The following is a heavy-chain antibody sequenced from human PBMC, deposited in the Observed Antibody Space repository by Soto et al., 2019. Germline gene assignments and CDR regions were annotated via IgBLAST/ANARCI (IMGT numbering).Heavy chain of an antibody. Sequence: QVQLQQSGPGLVKPSETLSLTCSVSSGPSSSHNWGWIRQPPGRGLEWIGYVYSTGGTSYNPSLMIRVTISADTSTNHISLTLTSVTAADTAVYYCVRQGIGNLHGLVDVWGQGTTVRVSS. D-gene: IGHD1-1*01. CDR1: SGPSSSHN. CDR3: VRQGIGNLHGLVDV. J-gene: IGHJ6*02. V-gene: IGHV4-59*08. CDR2: VYSTGGT.